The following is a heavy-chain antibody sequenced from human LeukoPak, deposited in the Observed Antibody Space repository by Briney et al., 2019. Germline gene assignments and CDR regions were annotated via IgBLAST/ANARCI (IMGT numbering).Heavy chain of an antibody. CDR2: ISPNSGGT. CDR3: AKDQGESGGGDCCPFDS. J-gene: IGHJ4*02. D-gene: IGHD2-21*01. Sequence: ASVKVSCKPSGYTFTDYYIHWVRQAPGQGLEWMGWISPNSGGTKYTQKFQGRVTMTRATSITTAYLELSSLRSDDTAVYYCAKDQGESGGGDCCPFDSWGQGTLVTVSS. CDR1: GYTFTDYY. V-gene: IGHV1-2*02.